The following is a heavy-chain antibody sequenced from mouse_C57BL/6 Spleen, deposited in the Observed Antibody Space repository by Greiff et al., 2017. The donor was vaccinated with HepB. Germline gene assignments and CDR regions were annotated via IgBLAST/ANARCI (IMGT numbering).Heavy chain of an antibody. CDR2: IDPEDGDT. Sequence: AQLQQSGAELLRPGASVKSSCTATGFTIKDYYMHWVKQMPEQGLEWFGKIDPEDGDTEYAPKFQGKATMTADPSCNTAYLQLSSLTSEDTAVYYCKRCLDYERGENYAMDYWDQGTSVTVSS. V-gene: IGHV14-1*01. D-gene: IGHD2-4*01. J-gene: IGHJ4*01. CDR3: KRCLDYERGENYAMDY. CDR1: GFTIKDYY.